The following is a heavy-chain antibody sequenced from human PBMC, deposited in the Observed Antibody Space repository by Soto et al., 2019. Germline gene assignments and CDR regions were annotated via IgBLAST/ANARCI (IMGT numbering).Heavy chain of an antibody. CDR3: AMQLRYFEWLPDY. Sequence: PGXSLRLSCAASGFTFSSYAMSWVHQAPGKGLEWVSAISGSGGSTYYADSVKGRFTISRDNSKNTLYLQMNSLRAEDTAVYYCAMQLRYFEWLPDYWGQGTLVTVSS. CDR2: ISGSGGST. V-gene: IGHV3-23*01. D-gene: IGHD3-9*01. CDR1: GFTFSSYA. J-gene: IGHJ4*02.